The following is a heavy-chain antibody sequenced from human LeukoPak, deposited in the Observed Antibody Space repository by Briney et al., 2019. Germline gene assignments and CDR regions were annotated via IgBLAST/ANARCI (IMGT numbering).Heavy chain of an antibody. Sequence: PSETLSLTCTVSGGSISSYYWSWIRQPPGKGLEWIGYIYYSGSTNYNPSLKSRVTISVDTSKNQFSLKLSSVTAADTAVYYCAREVNAATNAFDIWGQGTMVTVSS. V-gene: IGHV4-59*01. J-gene: IGHJ3*02. CDR2: IYYSGST. D-gene: IGHD1-1*01. CDR3: AREVNAATNAFDI. CDR1: GGSISSYY.